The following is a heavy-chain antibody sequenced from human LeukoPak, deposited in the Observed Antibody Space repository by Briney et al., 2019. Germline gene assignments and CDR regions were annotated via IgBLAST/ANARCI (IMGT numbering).Heavy chain of an antibody. J-gene: IGHJ4*02. V-gene: IGHV1-24*01. Sequence: GASVTVSCKVSGYTLTELSMHWVRQAPGKGLEWMGGFDPEDGETIYAQKFQGRVTMTEDTSTDTAYMELSSLRSEDTAVYYCATSILGDGYNFQPPYFDYWGQGTLVTVSS. CDR3: ATSILGDGYNFQPPYFDY. D-gene: IGHD5-24*01. CDR1: GYTLTELS. CDR2: FDPEDGET.